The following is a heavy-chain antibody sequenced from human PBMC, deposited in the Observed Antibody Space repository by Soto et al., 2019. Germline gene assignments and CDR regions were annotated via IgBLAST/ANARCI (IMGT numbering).Heavy chain of an antibody. J-gene: IGHJ4*02. CDR3: AREYERRDDYNYVGPSDY. Sequence: QVQLVQSGAEVKKPGSSVKVSCKASGGTFSSYAISWVRQAPGQGLEWMGGIIPIFGTANYAQKFQGSVTMTPDESTRTAYLELSSLRSEDTAVYYCAREYERRDDYNYVGPSDYWGQGTLVTVSS. CDR2: IIPIFGTA. D-gene: IGHD4-4*01. V-gene: IGHV1-69*05. CDR1: GGTFSSYA.